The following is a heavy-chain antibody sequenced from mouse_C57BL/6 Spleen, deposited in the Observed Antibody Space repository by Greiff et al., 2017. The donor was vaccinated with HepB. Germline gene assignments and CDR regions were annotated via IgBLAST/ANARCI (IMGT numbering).Heavy chain of an antibody. CDR3: ARGYYYGGFAY. J-gene: IGHJ3*01. CDR2: ISYDGSN. D-gene: IGHD1-1*01. Sequence: DVKLVESGPGLVKPSQSLSLTCSVTGYSITSGYYWNWIRQFPGNKLEWMGYISYDGSNNYNPSLKNRISITRDTSKNQFFLKLNSVTTEDTATYYCARGYYYGGFAYWGQGTLVTVSA. CDR1: GYSITSGYY. V-gene: IGHV3-6*01.